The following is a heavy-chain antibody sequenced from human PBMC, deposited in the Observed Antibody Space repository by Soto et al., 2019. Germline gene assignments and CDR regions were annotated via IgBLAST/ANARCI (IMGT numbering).Heavy chain of an antibody. V-gene: IGHV1-18*01. Sequence: GASVKVSCKTSGYIFNNYGISWVRQAPGQGLEWMGWISPYNEKTNYAQKFQGRVTVTTDTSTSTAYMELRSLRSDDTAVYYCARDSQHVWFNPWGQGTPVTVSS. J-gene: IGHJ5*02. CDR3: ARDSQHVWFNP. D-gene: IGHD6-13*01. CDR1: GYIFNNYG. CDR2: ISPYNEKT.